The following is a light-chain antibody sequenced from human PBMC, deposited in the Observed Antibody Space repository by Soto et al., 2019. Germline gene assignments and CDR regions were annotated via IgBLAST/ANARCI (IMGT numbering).Light chain of an antibody. Sequence: DIQMTQSPSSLSGSLGDRVTITCRASQTINNYLHWYQQRPGEAPKLLIYSASNLQTGVPPRFSGSGSGTHFTLTISSLQPEDFATYYCQQSSSTPHTFGQGTIVEIK. CDR1: QTINNY. CDR3: QQSSSTPHT. J-gene: IGKJ2*01. V-gene: IGKV1-39*01. CDR2: SAS.